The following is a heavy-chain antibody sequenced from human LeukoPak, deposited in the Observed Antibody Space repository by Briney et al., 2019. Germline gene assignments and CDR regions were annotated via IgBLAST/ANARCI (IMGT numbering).Heavy chain of an antibody. CDR1: GFTFSSYG. J-gene: IGHJ5*02. CDR2: IRYDGSNK. Sequence: GGSLRLSCAASGFTFSSYGIHWVRQAPGKGLEWVAFIRYDGSNKYYADSVKGRFTISRDNSKNTLYLQMSSLRAEDTAVYYCAKVMLGGYAPPWFDPWGQGTLVTVSS. CDR3: AKVMLGGYAPPWFDP. V-gene: IGHV3-30*02. D-gene: IGHD5-12*01.